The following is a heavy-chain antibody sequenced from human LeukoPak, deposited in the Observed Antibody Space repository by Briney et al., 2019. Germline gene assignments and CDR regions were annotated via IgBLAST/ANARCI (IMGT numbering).Heavy chain of an antibody. D-gene: IGHD4-23*01. CDR1: GGSISSGSYY. V-gene: IGHV4-61*02. J-gene: IGHJ4*02. CDR2: IYTSGST. Sequence: SQTLSLTRTVSGGSISSGSYYWSWIRQPAGKGLEWIGRIYTSGSTNYNPSLKSRVTISVDTSKNQFSLKLSSVTAADTAVYYCAAGHDYGGNTFDYWGQGTLVTVSS. CDR3: AAGHDYGGNTFDY.